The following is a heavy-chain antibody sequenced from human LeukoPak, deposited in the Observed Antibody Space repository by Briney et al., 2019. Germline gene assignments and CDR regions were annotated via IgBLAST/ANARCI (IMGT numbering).Heavy chain of an antibody. D-gene: IGHD3-16*01. CDR2: FHNSGTS. CDR1: SGSVSSSSYY. CDR3: TRGAGWLIDY. Sequence: SETLSLTCTVSSGSVSSSSYYWGWIRQPPGKGLEWIGYFHNSGTSTYNPSLKSRVTISADTSKNQFSLKLNSLTTADTAVYYCTRGAGWLIDYWGQGILVTVSS. J-gene: IGHJ4*02. V-gene: IGHV4-61*01.